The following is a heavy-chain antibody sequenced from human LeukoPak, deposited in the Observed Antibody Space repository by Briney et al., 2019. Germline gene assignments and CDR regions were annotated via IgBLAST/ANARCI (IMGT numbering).Heavy chain of an antibody. CDR3: AKSDIIVVSDAKGNWFDP. V-gene: IGHV3-30*18. CDR1: GFTFSSYG. Sequence: PGGSLRLSCAASGFTFSSYGMHWVRQAPGKGLEWVAVVSYDGSNTYYADSVKGRFTISRDNSKNTLYLQMNNLRTEDMAVYYCAKSDIIVVSDAKGNWFDPWGQGSLVTVSS. J-gene: IGHJ5*02. CDR2: VSYDGSNT. D-gene: IGHD2-2*01.